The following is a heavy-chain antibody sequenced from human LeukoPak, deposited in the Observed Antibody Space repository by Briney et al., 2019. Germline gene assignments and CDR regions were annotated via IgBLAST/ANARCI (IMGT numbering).Heavy chain of an antibody. CDR1: GFTFSSYD. CDR3: ARGGNRYCSGGSCYMFDY. V-gene: IGHV3-13*01. D-gene: IGHD2-15*01. J-gene: IGHJ4*02. CDR2: IGTAGDT. Sequence: GGSLRLSCTASGFTFSSYDMHWVRQATGKGLEWVSAIGTAGDTYYPGSVKGRFTISRENAKNSLYLQMNSLRAGDTAVYYCARGGNRYCSGGSCYMFDYWGQGTLVTVSS.